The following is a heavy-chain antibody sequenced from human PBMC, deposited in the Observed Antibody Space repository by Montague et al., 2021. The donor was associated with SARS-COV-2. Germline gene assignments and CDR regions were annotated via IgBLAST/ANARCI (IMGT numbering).Heavy chain of an antibody. J-gene: IGHJ6*02. CDR3: ASGRMVPYSSSWTTLYYYYGMNV. CDR1: GDSVSRNSAA. D-gene: IGHD6-13*01. CDR2: TYYRSKWYN. V-gene: IGHV6-1*01. Sequence: CAISGDSVSRNSAAWNWIRQSPSRGREWLGRTYYRSKWYNDYAVXLKXRITINPDTSKNQFSLQLNSVTPEDTAVYYCASGRMVPYSSSWTTLYYYYGMNVWGQGTTVTVSS.